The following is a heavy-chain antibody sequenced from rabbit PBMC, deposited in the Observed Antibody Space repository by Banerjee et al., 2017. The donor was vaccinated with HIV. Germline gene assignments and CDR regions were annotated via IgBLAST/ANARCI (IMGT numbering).Heavy chain of an antibody. CDR3: ARGGYVDNGGL. CDR1: GFDFSSAY. D-gene: IGHD6-1*01. Sequence: QLLEESGGDLVKPGASLTLTCTASGFDFSSAYMSWVRQAPGKGLEYIGYISYSGSAYYASWVNGRFTISRDNAQNTVDLQMNSLTAADTATYFCARGGYVDNGGLWGPGTLVTVS. V-gene: IGHV1S28*01. J-gene: IGHJ4*01. CDR2: ISYSGSA.